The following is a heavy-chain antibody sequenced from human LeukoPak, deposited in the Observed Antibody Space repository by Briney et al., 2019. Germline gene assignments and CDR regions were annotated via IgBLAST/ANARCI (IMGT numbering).Heavy chain of an antibody. CDR1: GGSFSSYY. Sequence: PSETLSLTCAVYGGSFSSYYWSWIRQPPGKGLEWIGEINHSGSTNYNPALKSRVTISVDTSKNQFSLKLSSVTAADTAVYYCARCPRCTGCSSTSWNDCWGQRTLAIVSS. D-gene: IGHD2-2*01. J-gene: IGHJ4*02. V-gene: IGHV4-34*01. CDR3: ARCPRCTGCSSTSWNDC. CDR2: INHSGST.